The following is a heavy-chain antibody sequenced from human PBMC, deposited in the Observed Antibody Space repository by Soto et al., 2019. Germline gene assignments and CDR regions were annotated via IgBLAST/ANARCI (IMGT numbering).Heavy chain of an antibody. J-gene: IGHJ1*01. Sequence: DSVKVSCKASGYTFTSYYMHWVRQAPGQGLEWMGIINPSGGSTSYAQKFQGRVTMTRDTSTSSVYMELSSLRSEDTAVYYCARDKGRTGINMIVVVITTYFQHWGQGTLVTVSS. V-gene: IGHV1-46*01. CDR1: GYTFTSYY. CDR3: ARDKGRTGINMIVVVITTYFQH. D-gene: IGHD3-22*01. CDR2: INPSGGST.